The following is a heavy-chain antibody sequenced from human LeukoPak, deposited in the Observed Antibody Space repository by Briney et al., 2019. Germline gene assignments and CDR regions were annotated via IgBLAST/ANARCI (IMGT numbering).Heavy chain of an antibody. CDR3: ARHGRGNQDY. CDR2: ISAYNDNT. V-gene: IGHV1-18*01. J-gene: IGHJ4*02. CDR1: GYTFTSYG. Sequence: AASVKVSCKASGYTFTSYGISWVRQAPGQGLEWMGWISAYNDNTDYAQKLQGRVTMTTDTSTSTAYMELRSLRSDDTAVYYCARHGRGNQDYWGQGTLVAVSS. D-gene: IGHD2-15*01.